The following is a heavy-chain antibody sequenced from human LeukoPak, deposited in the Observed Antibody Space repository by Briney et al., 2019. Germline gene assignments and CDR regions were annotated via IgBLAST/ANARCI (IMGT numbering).Heavy chain of an antibody. CDR2: IRYDGGNK. D-gene: IGHD2-2*02. Sequence: GGSLRLSCAASGFTFSSYGMHWVRQAPGRGLEWVAFIRYDGGNKYYTDSVKGRFTISRDNSKNTLYLQMNSLRAEDTAVYYCVPYCSSTSCYTGPWGQGTLVTVSS. J-gene: IGHJ5*02. CDR1: GFTFSSYG. CDR3: VPYCSSTSCYTGP. V-gene: IGHV3-30*02.